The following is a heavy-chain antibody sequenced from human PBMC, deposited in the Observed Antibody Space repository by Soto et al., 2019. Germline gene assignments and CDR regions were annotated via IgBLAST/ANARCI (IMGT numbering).Heavy chain of an antibody. D-gene: IGHD3-3*01. V-gene: IGHV3-7*01. CDR1: GFTFSSYW. J-gene: IGHJ6*03. CDR2: IKQDGSEK. Sequence: PGGSLRLSCAASGFTFSSYWMSWVRQAPGKGLEWVANIKQDGSEKYYVDSVKGRFTISRDNAKNSLYLQMNSLRAEDTAVYYCASLYYVFWSGYYGREYYYYYYMDVWGKGTTVTVSS. CDR3: ASLYYVFWSGYYGREYYYYYYMDV.